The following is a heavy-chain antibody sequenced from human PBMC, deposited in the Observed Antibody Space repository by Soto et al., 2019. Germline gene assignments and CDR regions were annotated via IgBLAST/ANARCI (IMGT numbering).Heavy chain of an antibody. CDR3: TRGADAPSVRFDT. CDR1: GYSITSGFY. J-gene: IGHJ5*02. V-gene: IGHV4-38-2*02. Sequence: SETLSLTCTVSGYSITSGFYWGWVRQSPGKGLEWIGSISYSAKTFYNPSLASRFSIAVDTSKNHFSLRLTSVTAADTALYYCTRGADAPSVRFDTWGLGTPVTVSS. CDR2: ISYSAKT.